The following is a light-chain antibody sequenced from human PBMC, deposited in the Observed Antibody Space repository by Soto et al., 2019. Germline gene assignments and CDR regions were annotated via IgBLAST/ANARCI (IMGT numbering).Light chain of an antibody. CDR2: LNSDGSH. J-gene: IGLJ1*01. V-gene: IGLV4-69*02. CDR1: SGHNNYA. CDR3: QTWDAGILV. Sequence: QPVLTQSPSASASLGASVKLTCTLSSGHNNYAIAWHQQQPEKGPRYLMRLNSDGSHNKGDGIPDRFSGSSSGAERYLIISGLHSEDEADYYCQTWDAGILVFGTGTKLTVL.